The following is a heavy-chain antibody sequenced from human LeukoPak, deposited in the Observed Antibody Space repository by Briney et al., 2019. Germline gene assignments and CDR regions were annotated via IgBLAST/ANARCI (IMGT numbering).Heavy chain of an antibody. CDR3: ARGEWEALAFDY. D-gene: IGHD1-26*01. J-gene: IGHJ4*02. CDR2: TYYRSTWRY. V-gene: IGHV6-1*01. CDR1: GDSVSSNSAA. Sequence: SQTLSLTCVVSGDSVSSNSAAWNWIRQSPSRGLEWLGRTYYRSTWRYDYAVSVKSRLIINPDTSRNQFSLQLNSVTPEDTAVYYCARGEWEALAFDYWGQGTLVTVSS.